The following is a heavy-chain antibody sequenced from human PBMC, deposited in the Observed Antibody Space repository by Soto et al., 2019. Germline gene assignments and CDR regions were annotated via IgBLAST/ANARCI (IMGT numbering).Heavy chain of an antibody. Sequence: QVQLVQSGAEVKKPGSSVKVSCKSSGGTFSTYAISWVRQAPGQGLEWMGGIIPIFGTANYAQKFQGRVTITAAESTTTAYREVISLRPEDTAVYYCARDEMVVATGSRTWHYYYGMDVWGQGTTVTVSS. V-gene: IGHV1-69*12. CDR3: ARDEMVVATGSRTWHYYYGMDV. CDR2: IIPIFGTA. D-gene: IGHD2-15*01. J-gene: IGHJ6*02. CDR1: GGTFSTYA.